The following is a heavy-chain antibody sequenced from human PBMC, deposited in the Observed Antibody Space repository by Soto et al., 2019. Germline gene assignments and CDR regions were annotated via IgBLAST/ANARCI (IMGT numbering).Heavy chain of an antibody. CDR2: IYYSGST. V-gene: IGHV4-39*01. CDR3: ASGGLWFGEFTGPNWFDP. D-gene: IGHD3-10*01. Sequence: QLQLQESGPGLVKPSETLSLTCTVSGGSISSSSYYWGWIRQPPGKGLEWIGSIYYSGSTYYNPSLKSRVTISVDTSKNQFSLKLSSVTAADTAVYYCASGGLWFGEFTGPNWFDPWGQGTLVTVSS. CDR1: GGSISSSSYY. J-gene: IGHJ5*02.